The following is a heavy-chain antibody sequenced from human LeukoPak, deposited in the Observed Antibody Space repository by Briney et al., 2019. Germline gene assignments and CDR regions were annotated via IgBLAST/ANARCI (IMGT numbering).Heavy chain of an antibody. Sequence: GGSLRLSCAASGFTFYRYAMSWVRQAAGKGLEWVSTIKGNGGSIYYADSVKGRFTISRDNSKNTVYLQMNSLRAEDTALYFCAKAPYYYDTSGYFFRNFDYWGQGTLVTVSS. V-gene: IGHV3-23*01. J-gene: IGHJ4*02. CDR1: GFTFYRYA. D-gene: IGHD3-22*01. CDR3: AKAPYYYDTSGYFFRNFDY. CDR2: IKGNGGSI.